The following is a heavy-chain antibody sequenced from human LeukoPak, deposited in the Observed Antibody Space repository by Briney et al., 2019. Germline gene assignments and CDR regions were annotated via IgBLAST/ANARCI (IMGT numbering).Heavy chain of an antibody. D-gene: IGHD3-3*01. V-gene: IGHV2-5*01. CDR1: AYSISSGYYW. J-gene: IGHJ4*02. CDR3: AHSAYDFWSGLDY. Sequence: TLSLTCTVSAYSISSGYYWGWIRQPPGKGLEWLALIYWNDDKRYSPSLKSRLTITKDTSKNQVVLTMTNMDPVDTATYYCAHSAYDFWSGLDYWGQGTLVTVSS. CDR2: IYWNDDK.